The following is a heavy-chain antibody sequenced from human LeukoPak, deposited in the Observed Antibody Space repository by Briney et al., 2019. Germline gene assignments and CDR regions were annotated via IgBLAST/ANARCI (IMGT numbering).Heavy chain of an antibody. J-gene: IGHJ4*02. D-gene: IGHD3-22*01. Sequence: GSLRLSCAASGFTFSGYAMSWIRQPPGKGLEWIGDIYYSGSTNYNPSLKSRVTISVDTSKNQFSLKLSSVTAADTAVYYCAGSNGIVVVSNFDYWGQGTLVTVSS. CDR1: GFTFSGYA. CDR2: IYYSGST. V-gene: IGHV4-59*08. CDR3: AGSNGIVVVSNFDY.